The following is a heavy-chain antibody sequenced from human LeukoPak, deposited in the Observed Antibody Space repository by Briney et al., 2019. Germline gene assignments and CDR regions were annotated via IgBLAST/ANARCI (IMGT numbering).Heavy chain of an antibody. J-gene: IGHJ4*02. Sequence: ASVKVSCKASGYTFTSYGISWVRQAPGQGLEWMGWISAYNGNTNYAQKLQGRVTMTTDTSTSTAYMELRSLRSDDTAMYYCARGYDILTGYSDLDYWGQGTLVTVSS. V-gene: IGHV1-18*01. D-gene: IGHD3-9*01. CDR1: GYTFTSYG. CDR3: ARGYDILTGYSDLDY. CDR2: ISAYNGNT.